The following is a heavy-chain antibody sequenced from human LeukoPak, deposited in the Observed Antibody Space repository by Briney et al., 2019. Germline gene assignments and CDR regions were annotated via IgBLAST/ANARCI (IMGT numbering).Heavy chain of an antibody. CDR3: ARGRYSSSWYQYNWFDP. J-gene: IGHJ5*02. D-gene: IGHD6-13*01. Sequence: SETLSLTCAVYGGSFSGYYWSWIRQPPGKGLEWIGEINHSGSTNYNPSLKSRVTISVDTSKNQFSLKLSSVTAADTAVYYCARGRYSSSWYQYNWFDPWGQGTLVTVSS. CDR2: INHSGST. V-gene: IGHV4-34*01. CDR1: GGSFSGYY.